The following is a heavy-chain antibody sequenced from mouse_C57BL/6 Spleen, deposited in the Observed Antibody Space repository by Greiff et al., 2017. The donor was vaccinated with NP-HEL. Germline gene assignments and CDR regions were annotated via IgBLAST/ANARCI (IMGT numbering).Heavy chain of an antibody. CDR3: ARLGGGVYYFDY. V-gene: IGHV1-52*01. CDR2: IDPSDSDT. Sequence: QVQLQQPGAELVRPGSSVKLSCKASGYTFTSYWMHWVKQRPIQGLEWIGNIDPSDSDTHYNQKFKDKATLTVDKSSSTAYMQLSSLTSEDSAVYYCARLGGGVYYFDYWGQGTTLTVSS. CDR1: GYTFTSYW. J-gene: IGHJ2*01.